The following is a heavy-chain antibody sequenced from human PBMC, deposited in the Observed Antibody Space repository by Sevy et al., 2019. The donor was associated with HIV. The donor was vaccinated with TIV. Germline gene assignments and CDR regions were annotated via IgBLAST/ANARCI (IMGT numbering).Heavy chain of an antibody. CDR1: GFTFSSYK. D-gene: IGHD1-20*01. V-gene: IGHV3-21*01. CDR2: ISSSSTYI. Sequence: GGSLRLSCGASGFTFSSYKMIWVRQAPGKGLEWVSSISSSSTYISYADSVKGRFTISRDNAENSLFLQMNSLRAEDTAVYYCASLYNGFDYWGQGTLVTVSS. CDR3: ASLYNGFDY. J-gene: IGHJ4*02.